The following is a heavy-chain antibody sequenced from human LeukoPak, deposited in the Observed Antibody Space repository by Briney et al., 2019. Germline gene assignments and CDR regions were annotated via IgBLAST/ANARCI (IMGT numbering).Heavy chain of an antibody. CDR1: GYTFTSYD. J-gene: IGHJ4*02. CDR3: ARDPEVHANNFDY. D-gene: IGHD4/OR15-4a*01. CDR2: INPSGGST. Sequence: ASVKVSCKASGYTFTSYDINWVRQATGQGLEWMGIINPSGGSTSYAQKFQGRVTMTRDTSTGTVYMELSSLRSEDTAVYYCARDPEVHANNFDYWGQGTLVTVSS. V-gene: IGHV1-46*01.